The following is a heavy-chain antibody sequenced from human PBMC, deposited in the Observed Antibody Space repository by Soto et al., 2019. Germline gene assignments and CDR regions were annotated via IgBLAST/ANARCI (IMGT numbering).Heavy chain of an antibody. V-gene: IGHV1-18*01. CDR2: ISPYTGNT. J-gene: IGHJ6*02. D-gene: IGHD3-16*01. Sequence: QVQLVQSGDEMKKPGASVRVSCKASGYIFVNYGIAWVRQAPGQGLEWMGWISPYTGNTHSASKVQGRLTMTTDTSTSTAFMDLGSLTCDDTAVYYCAMVDNYVTPTPQDVWGQGTTVTVSS. CDR1: GYIFVNYG. CDR3: AMVDNYVTPTPQDV.